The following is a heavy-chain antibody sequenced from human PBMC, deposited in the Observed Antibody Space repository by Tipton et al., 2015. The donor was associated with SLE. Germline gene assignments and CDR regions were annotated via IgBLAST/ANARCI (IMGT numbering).Heavy chain of an antibody. CDR3: ARHVGGFWSGSSFDD. D-gene: IGHD3-3*01. Sequence: TLSLTCTVSGGSISSGSYYWTWIRQPAGKGPEWIGRVYSSGSTDYNPSLKSRVTISVDTSKNQFSLMLSSVTAADTAVYYCARHVGGFWSGSSFDDWGQGTLVTVSS. CDR2: VYSSGST. CDR1: GGSISSGSYY. J-gene: IGHJ4*02. V-gene: IGHV4-61*02.